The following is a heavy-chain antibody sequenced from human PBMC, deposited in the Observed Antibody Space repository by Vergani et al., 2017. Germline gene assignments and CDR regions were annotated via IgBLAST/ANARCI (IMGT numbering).Heavy chain of an antibody. Sequence: QVQLVQSGAEVKKPGSSVKVSCKASGGTFSSYAISWVRQAPGQGLEWMGGIIPIFGTANYQQKFQGRVTITADESTSTAYMELSSLRSEDPAVYYCASIAALPYNYYYMDVWGKGTTVTVSS. CDR3: ASIAALPYNYYYMDV. CDR2: IIPIFGTA. D-gene: IGHD6-13*01. V-gene: IGHV1-69*12. J-gene: IGHJ6*03. CDR1: GGTFSSYA.